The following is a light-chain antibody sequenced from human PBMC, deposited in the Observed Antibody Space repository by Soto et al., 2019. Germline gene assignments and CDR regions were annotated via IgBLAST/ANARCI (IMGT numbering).Light chain of an antibody. Sequence: QSVLTQPASVSGSPGQSITISCTGTSSDVGGYNYVSWYQQHPGKAPKLMIYDVSNRPSGVSNRFSGSKSGNTASLTISGFQAEDEADYYYSSYTSSSTRVFGTGTKVTVL. J-gene: IGLJ1*01. CDR3: SSYTSSSTRV. CDR1: SSDVGGYNY. V-gene: IGLV2-14*01. CDR2: DVS.